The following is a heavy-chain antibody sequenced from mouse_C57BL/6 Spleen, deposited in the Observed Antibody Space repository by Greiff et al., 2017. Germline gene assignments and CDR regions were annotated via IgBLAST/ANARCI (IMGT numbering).Heavy chain of an antibody. CDR1: GYSITSGYY. J-gene: IGHJ3*01. V-gene: IGHV3-6*01. CDR3: AAYYGSSFAY. CDR2: ISYDGSN. Sequence: EVQLVESGPGLVKPSQSLSLTCSVTGYSITSGYYWNWIRQFPGNKLEWMGYISYDGSNNYNPSLKNRISITRDTSKNQFFLKLNSVTTEDTATYYCAAYYGSSFAYWGQGTLVTVSA. D-gene: IGHD1-1*01.